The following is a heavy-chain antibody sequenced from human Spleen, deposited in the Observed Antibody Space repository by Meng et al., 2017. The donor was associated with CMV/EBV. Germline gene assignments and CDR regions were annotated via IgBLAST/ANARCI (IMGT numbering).Heavy chain of an antibody. D-gene: IGHD3-3*01. CDR1: GFTFSSYA. CDR2: ISGSGGTT. J-gene: IGHJ5*02. Sequence: GESLKISCAASGFTFSSYAMSWVRQAPGKGLEWVSAISGSGGTTYYADSVKGRFTISRDNSKNTLYLQVNSLRAEDTAVYYCARDHLPYYDFWSGYYGGWFDPWGQGTLVTVSS. CDR3: ARDHLPYYDFWSGYYGGWFDP. V-gene: IGHV3-23*01.